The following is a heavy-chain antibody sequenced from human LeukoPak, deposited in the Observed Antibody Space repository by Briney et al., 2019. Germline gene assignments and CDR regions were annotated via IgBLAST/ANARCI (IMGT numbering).Heavy chain of an antibody. V-gene: IGHV4-4*07. D-gene: IGHD3-10*01. J-gene: IGHJ4*02. CDR2: IYTSGST. Sequence: SETLSLTCTVSGGSISTYYWSWIRQPAGKGLEWIGRIYTSGSTNYNPSLKSRVTMSVDTSKNQFSLKLSSVTAADTAVYYCAGSITMVRGVIYYSDYWGQGTLVTVSS. CDR3: AGSITMVRGVIYYSDY. CDR1: GGSISTYY.